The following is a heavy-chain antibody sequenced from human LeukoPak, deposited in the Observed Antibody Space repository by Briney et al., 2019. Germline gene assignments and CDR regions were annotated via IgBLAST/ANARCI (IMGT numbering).Heavy chain of an antibody. V-gene: IGHV3-23*01. D-gene: IGHD6-13*01. J-gene: IGHJ4*02. CDR1: GFTFDEYG. CDR2: ISGSGGST. Sequence: TGGSLRLSCAASGFTFDEYGMSWVRQAPGKGLEWVSAISGSGGSTYYADSVKGRFTISRDNSKNTLYLQMNSLRAEDTAVYYCAKDIIRAAAGTFDYWGQGTLVTVSS. CDR3: AKDIIRAAAGTFDY.